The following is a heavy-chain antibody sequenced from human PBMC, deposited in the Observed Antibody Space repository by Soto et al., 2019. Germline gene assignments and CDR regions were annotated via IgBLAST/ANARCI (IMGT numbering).Heavy chain of an antibody. CDR1: GGSFSGYY. Sequence: QVQLQQWGAGLLKPSETLSLTCAVYGGSFSGYYWSWIRQPPGKGLGWIGEINHSGSTNYNPSLKSRVTISVDTSKNQFSLTLSSVTAADTAVYYCARGTPYDYIWGSYYYYFDYWGQGTLVTVSS. D-gene: IGHD3-16*01. V-gene: IGHV4-34*01. CDR3: ARGTPYDYIWGSYYYYFDY. CDR2: INHSGST. J-gene: IGHJ4*02.